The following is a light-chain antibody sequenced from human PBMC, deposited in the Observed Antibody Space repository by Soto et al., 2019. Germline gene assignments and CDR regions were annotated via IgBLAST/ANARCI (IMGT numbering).Light chain of an antibody. CDR2: GAS. V-gene: IGKV3-15*01. Sequence: EIVVTQSPTTLSVSPGERATLSCRASQSVSGDLAWYQQKPGRAPRLLIYGASTRATVVPARFSGSGFGTEFTLTISSLQSEDFAVYYCQHYRNWPLTFGGGTKVEIK. CDR1: QSVSGD. J-gene: IGKJ4*01. CDR3: QHYRNWPLT.